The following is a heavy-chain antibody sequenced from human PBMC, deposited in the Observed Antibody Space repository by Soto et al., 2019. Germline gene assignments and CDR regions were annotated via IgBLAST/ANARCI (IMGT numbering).Heavy chain of an antibody. CDR2: IYYSGST. J-gene: IGHJ6*03. V-gene: IGHV4-59*01. CDR1: GGSISSYY. CDR3: ARDITMVRGAIITGENYYYYMDV. D-gene: IGHD3-10*01. Sequence: PSETLSLTCTVSGGSISSYYWSWIRQPPGKGLEWIGYIYYSGSTNYNPSLKSRVTISVDTSKNQFSLKLSSVTAADTAVYYCARDITMVRGAIITGENYYYYMDVWGKGTTVTVSS.